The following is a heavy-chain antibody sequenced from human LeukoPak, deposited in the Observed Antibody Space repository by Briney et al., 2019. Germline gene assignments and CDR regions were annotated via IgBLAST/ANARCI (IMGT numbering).Heavy chain of an antibody. Sequence: PGGSLRLSCAASGFTFSSYGMSWVRQAPGKGLEWVSAISGSGGSTYYADSVKGRFTISRDNSKNTLYLQMNSLRAEDTAVYYCARFLFGGYDYYFDYWGQGTLVTVSS. CDR2: ISGSGGST. J-gene: IGHJ4*02. CDR1: GFTFSSYG. CDR3: ARFLFGGYDYYFDY. D-gene: IGHD5-12*01. V-gene: IGHV3-23*01.